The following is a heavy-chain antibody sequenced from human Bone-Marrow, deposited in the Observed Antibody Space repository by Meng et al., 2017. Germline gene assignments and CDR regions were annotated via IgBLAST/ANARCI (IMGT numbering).Heavy chain of an antibody. J-gene: IGHJ5*02. Sequence: QGQLGQSGAEGKRPGASVKVSCKASGYTFTGYYMHWVRQAPGQGLEWMGRINPNSGGTNYAQKFQGRVTMTRDTSISTAYMELSRLRSDDTAVYYCARDSSGWIRENWFDPWGQGTLVTVSS. V-gene: IGHV1-2*06. CDR3: ARDSSGWIRENWFDP. CDR1: GYTFTGYY. D-gene: IGHD6-19*01. CDR2: INPNSGGT.